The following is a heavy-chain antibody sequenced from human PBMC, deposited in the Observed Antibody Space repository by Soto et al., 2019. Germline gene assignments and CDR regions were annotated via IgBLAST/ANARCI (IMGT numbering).Heavy chain of an antibody. D-gene: IGHD3-3*01. CDR1: GFTFSSYG. V-gene: IGHV3-33*01. CDR2: IRYDGSNK. Sequence: GGSLRLSCAASGFTFSSYGMHWVRQAPGKGLEWVAVIRYDGSNKYYADSVKGRFTISRDNSKNTLYLQMNSLRAEDTALYYCARVGTIFGVVIAFDIWGQGTMVTVSS. CDR3: ARVGTIFGVVIAFDI. J-gene: IGHJ3*02.